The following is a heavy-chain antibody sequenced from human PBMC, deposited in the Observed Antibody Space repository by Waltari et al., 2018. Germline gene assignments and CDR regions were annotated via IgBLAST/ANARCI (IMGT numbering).Heavy chain of an antibody. J-gene: IGHJ3*02. CDR1: GGTVSIYA. CDR2: IIPILGTA. CDR3: ALCSGSSGYYYGAFDI. D-gene: IGHD3-22*01. V-gene: IGHV1-69*01. Sequence: QVQLVQSGAEVKKPGSSVKVSCKASGGTVSIYAIRGLRQAPGQGLGWMGGIIPILGTANSAQKFQGRVTITADESTSTAYMELSSLRSEDTAVYYCALCSGSSGYYYGAFDIWGQGTMVTVSS.